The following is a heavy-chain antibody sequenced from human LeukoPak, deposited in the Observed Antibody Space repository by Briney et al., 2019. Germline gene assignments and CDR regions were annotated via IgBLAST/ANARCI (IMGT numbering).Heavy chain of an antibody. CDR2: ISSSSSYI. CDR1: GFTVSSNY. D-gene: IGHD3-3*01. Sequence: GGSLRLSCAASGFTVSSNYMSWVRQAPGKGLEWVSSISSSSSYIYYADSVKGRFTISRDNAKNSLYLQMNSLRAEDTAVYYCARDMGIRFWGQGTLVTVSS. J-gene: IGHJ4*02. V-gene: IGHV3-21*04. CDR3: ARDMGIRF.